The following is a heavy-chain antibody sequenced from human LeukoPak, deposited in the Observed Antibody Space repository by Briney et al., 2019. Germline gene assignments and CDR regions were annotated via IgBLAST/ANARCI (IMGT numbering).Heavy chain of an antibody. CDR2: ISGDGSTT. J-gene: IGHJ4*02. V-gene: IGHV3-74*01. D-gene: IGHD3-10*01. CDR3: ARANYYGSGTWSDY. Sequence: GGSLRLSCAASGFTFSTYYMHWVRQAPGKGLVWVSRISGDGSTTTYADSVRGRFTISRDNAKNSLYLQMNSLRAEDTAVYYCARANYYGSGTWSDYWGQGTLVTVSS. CDR1: GFTFSTYY.